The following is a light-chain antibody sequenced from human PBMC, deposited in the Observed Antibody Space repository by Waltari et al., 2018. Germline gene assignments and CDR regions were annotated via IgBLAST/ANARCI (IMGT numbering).Light chain of an antibody. V-gene: IGKV3-15*01. CDR2: CVS. CDR1: QSSSSN. CDR3: QQYNYLPPVT. J-gene: IGKJ4*01. Sequence: TVMTQSPVALHVSPGERVHLSCSASQSSSSNLAWYQQQPRQAPRLLIYCVSTRATCIPARFSGSGSGTEFTLTISSLQSEDFAVYYCQQYNYLPPVTFGGGTKVEIK.